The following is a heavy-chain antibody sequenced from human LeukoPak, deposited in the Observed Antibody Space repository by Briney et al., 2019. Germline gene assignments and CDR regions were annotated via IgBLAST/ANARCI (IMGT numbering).Heavy chain of an antibody. CDR2: IYYSGST. D-gene: IGHD1-1*01. V-gene: IGHV4-59*08. J-gene: IGHJ5*02. CDR1: GGSISSYY. CDR3: ARARYNWNGNWFDP. Sequence: SETLSLTCTVSGGSISSYYWSWIQQPPGKGLEWIGYIYYSGSTNYNPSLKSRVTISVDTSKNQFSLKLSSVTAADTAVYYCARARYNWNGNWFDPWGQGTLVTVSS.